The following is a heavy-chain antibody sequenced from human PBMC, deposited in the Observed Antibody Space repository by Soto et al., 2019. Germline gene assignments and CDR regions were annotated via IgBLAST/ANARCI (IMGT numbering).Heavy chain of an antibody. J-gene: IGHJ3*02. Sequence: ASVKVSCKASGYTFTSYDINWVRQATGQGLEWMGWMNPNSGNTGYAQKFQGRVTMTRNTSISTAYMELSSLRSEDTAVYYCASGIVVGTAAQGDAFDIWGQGTMVTVSS. D-gene: IGHD2-21*02. CDR2: MNPNSGNT. CDR3: ASGIVVGTAAQGDAFDI. CDR1: GYTFTSYD. V-gene: IGHV1-8*01.